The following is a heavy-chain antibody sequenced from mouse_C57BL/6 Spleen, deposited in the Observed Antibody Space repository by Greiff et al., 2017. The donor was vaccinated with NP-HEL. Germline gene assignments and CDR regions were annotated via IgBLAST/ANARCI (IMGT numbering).Heavy chain of an antibody. Sequence: EVQLQQSGPELVKPGASVKISCKASGYSFTGYYMNWVKQSPEKSLEWIGEINPSTGGTTYNQKFKAKATLTVDKSSSTAYMQLKSLTSEDSAVYYCARWDEYDVPDYWGQGTTLTVSS. CDR3: ARWDEYDVPDY. J-gene: IGHJ2*01. D-gene: IGHD2-4*01. CDR1: GYSFTGYY. CDR2: INPSTGGT. V-gene: IGHV1-42*01.